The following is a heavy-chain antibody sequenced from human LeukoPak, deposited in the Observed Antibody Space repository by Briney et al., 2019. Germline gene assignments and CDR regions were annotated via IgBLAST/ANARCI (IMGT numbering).Heavy chain of an antibody. J-gene: IGHJ4*02. V-gene: IGHV3-23*01. CDR3: AKDGGLWVSAHWGDS. CDR2: ITTGDGNT. D-gene: IGHD7-27*01. CDR1: GFTFSSYT. Sequence: GGSLRLPCTASGFTFSSYTMTWVRQAPGKGLKWVSTITTGDGNTYYADSVKGRFTVSRDDSKNTLYLQMNSLRAEDTAVYYCAKDGGLWVSAHWGDSWGRGTLVTVSS.